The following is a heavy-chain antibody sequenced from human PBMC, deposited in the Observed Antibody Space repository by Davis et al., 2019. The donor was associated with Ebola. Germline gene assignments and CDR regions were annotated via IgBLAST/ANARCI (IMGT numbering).Heavy chain of an antibody. CDR1: GFTFTSSA. V-gene: IGHV1-58*02. CDR3: ARVSCSSTSCPKIYYYYGMDV. J-gene: IGHJ6*02. D-gene: IGHD2-2*01. Sequence: SVKVSCKASGFTFTSSAMQWVRQARGQRLEWIGWIVVGSGNTNYAQKFQGRVTMTRDTSTSTVYMELSSLRSEDTAVYYCARVSCSSTSCPKIYYYYGMDVWGQGTTVTVSS. CDR2: IVVGSGNT.